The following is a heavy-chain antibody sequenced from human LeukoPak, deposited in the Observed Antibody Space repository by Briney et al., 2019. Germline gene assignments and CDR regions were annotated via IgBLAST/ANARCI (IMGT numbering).Heavy chain of an antibody. J-gene: IGHJ3*02. CDR3: ARDSLYSGSYEGRDDAFDI. CDR2: ISGSGGTT. V-gene: IGHV3-23*01. CDR1: GFTFSSYA. D-gene: IGHD1-26*01. Sequence: GGSLRLSCVASGFTFSSYAMSWVRQAPGKGLDWVSVISGSGGTTYYADSVKGRFTISRDNSKNTLYLQMNSLRAEDTAVYYCARDSLYSGSYEGRDDAFDIWGQGTMVTVSS.